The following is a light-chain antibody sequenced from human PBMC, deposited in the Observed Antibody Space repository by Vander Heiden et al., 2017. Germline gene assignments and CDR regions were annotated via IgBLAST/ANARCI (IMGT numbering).Light chain of an antibody. CDR3: SAWDTSLSAWV. Sequence: QAGLTQPPSVSKGLRQTATLTSNENSNNVGNQEAIWLQEQQGHTPTLISNRSTNRPSGISERFSASRSGNTASLTITGLQPGDEADYYCSAWDTSLSAWVFGGGTKLTVL. V-gene: IGLV10-54*01. CDR1: SNNVGNQE. J-gene: IGLJ3*02. CDR2: RST.